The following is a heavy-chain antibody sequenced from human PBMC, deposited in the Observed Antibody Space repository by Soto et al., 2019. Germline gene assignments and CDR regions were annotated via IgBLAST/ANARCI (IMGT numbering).Heavy chain of an antibody. CDR3: VKGGYYDSSGLLYFDY. Sequence: XGSLRLSCSAAGFTFSSYAMHWVRQAPGKGLEYVSAISSNGGSTYYADSVKGRFTISRDNSKNTLYLQMSSLRAEDTAVYYCVKGGYYDSSGLLYFDYWGQGSLVTVSS. J-gene: IGHJ4*02. D-gene: IGHD3-22*01. V-gene: IGHV3-64D*06. CDR1: GFTFSSYA. CDR2: ISSNGGST.